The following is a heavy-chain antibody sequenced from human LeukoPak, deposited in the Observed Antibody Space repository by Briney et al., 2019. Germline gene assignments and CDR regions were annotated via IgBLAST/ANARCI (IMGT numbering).Heavy chain of an antibody. CDR3: AKATKGSSWYSIYYYMDV. V-gene: IGHV3-33*06. D-gene: IGHD6-13*01. Sequence: GGSLRLSCAASGFTFSSYGMDWVRQAPGKGLEWVAVIWYDGSNKYYADSVKGRFTISRDNSKNTLYLQMNSLRAEDTAVYYCAKATKGSSWYSIYYYMDVWGKGTTVTVSS. J-gene: IGHJ6*03. CDR1: GFTFSSYG. CDR2: IWYDGSNK.